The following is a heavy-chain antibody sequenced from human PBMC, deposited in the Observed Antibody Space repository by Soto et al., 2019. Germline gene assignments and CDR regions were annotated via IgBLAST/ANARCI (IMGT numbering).Heavy chain of an antibody. CDR1: GYSFTNYW. J-gene: IGHJ4*02. V-gene: IGHV5-51*01. Sequence: GESLKISCQGSGYSFTNYWVGWVRQIPGRGLEWMGIIHPGDSDTRYSPFFQGQVTISADKSISTAYLQWSSLKASDTAMYYCARQGSGWYNSYVDYWGQGNLVTVSS. CDR2: IHPGDSDT. D-gene: IGHD6-19*01. CDR3: ARQGSGWYNSYVDY.